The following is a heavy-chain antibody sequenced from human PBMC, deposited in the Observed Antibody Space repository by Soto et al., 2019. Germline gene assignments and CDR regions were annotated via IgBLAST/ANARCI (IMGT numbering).Heavy chain of an antibody. J-gene: IGHJ6*02. CDR1: GGSTTSSY. Sequence: SETLSLTCTVSGGSTTSSYWSWIRRPPGKGLEWIAYIYGTGISGYTPSTSYNPSLKSRVTMSVDTSKSQFSLKLTSVTAADTAVYYCARGEDAFFYYGLDVWGQGITVTVSS. CDR3: ARGEDAFFYYGLDV. V-gene: IGHV4-59*01. CDR2: IYGTGISGYTPST.